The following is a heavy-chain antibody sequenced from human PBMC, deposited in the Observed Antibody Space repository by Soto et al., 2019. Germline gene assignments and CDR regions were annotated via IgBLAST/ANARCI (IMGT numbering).Heavy chain of an antibody. CDR2: ISGIGGST. Sequence: EVQLLESGGGLVQPGGSLRLSCAASGFTFSSYAMSWVRQAPGKGLEWVSTISGIGGSTYYADSVKGRYTISRDNSNNTLYLQMNNLRAKETAVNVSAKNLSWRRRRPYYFDYRDQGTLVRVS. CDR3: AKNLSWRRRRPYYFDY. CDR1: GFTFSSYA. V-gene: IGHV3-23*01. J-gene: IGHJ4*02.